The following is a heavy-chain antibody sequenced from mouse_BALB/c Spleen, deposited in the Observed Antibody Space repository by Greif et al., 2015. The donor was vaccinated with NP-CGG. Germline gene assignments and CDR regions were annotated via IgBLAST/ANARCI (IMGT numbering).Heavy chain of an antibody. J-gene: IGHJ3*01. CDR2: INPSSGYT. CDR3: ARDRDGFAY. V-gene: IGHV1-4*01. CDR1: GYTFTSYT. Sequence: QVHVKQSGAELARPGASVEMSCKASGYTFTSYTMHWVEQRPGQGLEWIGYINPSSGYTNYNQKFKDKATLTADKSSSTAYMQLSSLTSEDSAVYYCARDRDGFAYWGQGTLVTVSA.